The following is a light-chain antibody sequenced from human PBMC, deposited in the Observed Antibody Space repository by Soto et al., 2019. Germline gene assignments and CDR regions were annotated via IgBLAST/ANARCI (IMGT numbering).Light chain of an antibody. V-gene: IGKV2-24*01. Sequence: IVMTQTPLSSPVTLGQPASISCRSSQSLVLSDGNTFLTWLHQRPGQAPRLLIYKVSKRFSGVPDRFSGSGAGTEFTLRISRVEAEDVGLYFCMQALQFPYSFGQGTRLEIK. CDR3: MQALQFPYS. CDR1: QSLVLSDGNTF. J-gene: IGKJ2*03. CDR2: KVS.